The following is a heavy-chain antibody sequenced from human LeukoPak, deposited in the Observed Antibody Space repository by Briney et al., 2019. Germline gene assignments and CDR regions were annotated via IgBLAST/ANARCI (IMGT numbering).Heavy chain of an antibody. CDR3: ARGGDYGDYDFFDY. Sequence: GGSLRLSCAASGFIFSSYWLSWVRQAPGKGPEWVANIKQDGSEKYYVDSVKGRFTIPRDNAKNSLYLQMNSLRAEDTAVYYCARGGDYGDYDFFDYWGQGTLVTVSS. CDR2: IKQDGSEK. CDR1: GFIFSSYW. D-gene: IGHD4-17*01. V-gene: IGHV3-7*01. J-gene: IGHJ4*02.